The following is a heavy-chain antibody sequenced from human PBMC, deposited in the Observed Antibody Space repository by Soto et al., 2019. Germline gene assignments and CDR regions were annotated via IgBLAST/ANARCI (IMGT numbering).Heavy chain of an antibody. CDR2: IYHSGST. V-gene: IGHV4-38-2*01. Sequence: KTSETLSLTCAVSGYSISSGYYWGWIRQPPGKGLEWIGSIYHSGSTYYNPSLKSRVTISVDTSKNQFSLKLSSVTAADTAVYYCARVVRTIFGVVTSMDVWGQGTTVTVSS. J-gene: IGHJ6*02. CDR3: ARVVRTIFGVVTSMDV. D-gene: IGHD3-3*01. CDR1: GYSISSGYY.